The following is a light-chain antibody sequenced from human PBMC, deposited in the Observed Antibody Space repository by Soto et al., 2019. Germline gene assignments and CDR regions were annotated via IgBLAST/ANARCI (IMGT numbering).Light chain of an antibody. CDR3: QQLNGSPLT. Sequence: DIQLTQSPSFLSASVGDRVTITCRASQGISSYLAWYQQKPGKAPNLLIYAASTLQSGVPSRFSGSGSGTEFPLTISSLQPEDFASYYCQQLNGSPLTFGGGTKVEIK. V-gene: IGKV1-9*01. CDR1: QGISSY. CDR2: AAS. J-gene: IGKJ4*01.